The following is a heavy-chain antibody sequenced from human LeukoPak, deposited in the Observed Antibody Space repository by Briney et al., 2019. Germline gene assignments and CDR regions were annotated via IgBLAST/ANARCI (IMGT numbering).Heavy chain of an antibody. Sequence: AVKVSCKASRGTFRGDAISWGREAPGQGGEWRGGIIPIFGTANYAQTFQGRVTITTDESTSTAYMELSSLRSEATAVYYCAQIAARTVSNWFDPWGQGTLVTVSS. CDR3: AQIAARTVSNWFDP. J-gene: IGHJ5*02. V-gene: IGHV1-69*05. CDR2: IIPIFGTA. D-gene: IGHD6-6*01. CDR1: RGTFRGDA.